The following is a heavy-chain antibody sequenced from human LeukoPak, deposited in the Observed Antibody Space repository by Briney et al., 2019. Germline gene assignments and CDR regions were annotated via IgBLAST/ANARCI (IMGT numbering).Heavy chain of an antibody. CDR2: ISSSGSTI. J-gene: IGHJ4*02. D-gene: IGHD3-10*01. V-gene: IGHV3-48*01. Sequence: PGGSLRLSCVASGFTFTTYTMNWVRLAPGKGLEWVSYISSSGSTIYYADSVKGRFTISRDNSNNTLYLQMDSLRAEDTAVYFCARDGVLMNRKFYFDSWGQGTLVTVFS. CDR1: GFTFTTYT. CDR3: ARDGVLMNRKFYFDS.